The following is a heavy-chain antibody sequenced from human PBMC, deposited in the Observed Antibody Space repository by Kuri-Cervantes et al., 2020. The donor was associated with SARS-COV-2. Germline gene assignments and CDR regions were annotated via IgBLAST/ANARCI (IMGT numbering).Heavy chain of an antibody. CDR2: INSDGSST. J-gene: IGHJ4*02. Sequence: GESLKISCAASGFTFSSYGMHWVRQAPGKGLVWVSRINSDGSSTSYADSVKGRFTISRDNAKNTLYLQMNSLRAEDTAVYYCARDYYDSSGVYWSQGTLVTVSS. CDR1: GFTFSSYG. V-gene: IGHV3-74*01. CDR3: ARDYYDSSGVY. D-gene: IGHD3-22*01.